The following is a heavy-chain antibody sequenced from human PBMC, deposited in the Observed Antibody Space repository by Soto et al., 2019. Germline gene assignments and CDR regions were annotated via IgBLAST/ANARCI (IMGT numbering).Heavy chain of an antibody. J-gene: IGHJ4*02. V-gene: IGHV4-4*09. D-gene: IGHD6-19*01. CDR2: FYHSGST. Sequence: QVQLQESGPGLVKPSETLSLTCTVSGGSISSYYWSWIRQPPGMGLEWIGSFYHSGSTNYDPSLESRVPISVDASKNQISLKLSSVTAADTAVYYCAGGVQWLVKGYWGQGTLVTVSS. CDR3: AGGVQWLVKGY. CDR1: GGSISSYY.